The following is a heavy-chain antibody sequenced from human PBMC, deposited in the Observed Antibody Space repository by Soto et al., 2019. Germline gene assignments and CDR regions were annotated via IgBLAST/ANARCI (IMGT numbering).Heavy chain of an antibody. CDR1: GFTFSSYA. D-gene: IGHD6-13*01. Sequence: EVQLLESGGGLVQPGGSLRLSCAASGFTFSSYAMSWVRPAPGKGLEWVSAISGSGGSTYYADSVKGRFTISRDNSKNTLYLQMNSLRAEDKAVYYCAKATGYSSSWAQFDYWGQGTLVTVSS. V-gene: IGHV3-23*01. CDR2: ISGSGGST. CDR3: AKATGYSSSWAQFDY. J-gene: IGHJ4*02.